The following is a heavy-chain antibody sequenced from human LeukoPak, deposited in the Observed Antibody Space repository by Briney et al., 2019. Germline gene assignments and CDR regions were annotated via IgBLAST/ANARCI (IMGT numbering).Heavy chain of an antibody. D-gene: IGHD3-22*01. V-gene: IGHV6-1*01. Sequence: SQTLSLTCAISGDSVSSNSAAWNWIRQSPSRGLEWLGRTYYRSKWYNDYAVSVKSRITINPDTSKNQFSLKLSSVTAADTAVYYCARVLYEGYYDSSGYLDYWGQGTLVTVSS. J-gene: IGHJ4*02. CDR3: ARVLYEGYYDSSGYLDY. CDR1: GDSVSSNSAA. CDR2: TYYRSKWYN.